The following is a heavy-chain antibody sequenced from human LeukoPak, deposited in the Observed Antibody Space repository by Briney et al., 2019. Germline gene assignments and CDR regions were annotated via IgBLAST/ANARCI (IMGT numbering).Heavy chain of an antibody. V-gene: IGHV4-4*07. CDR3: AREENVLRFLEWFPSWFDP. J-gene: IGHJ5*02. CDR2: IYTSGST. Sequence: SETLPLTCTVSGGSISSYYWSWIRQPAGKGLEWIGRIYTSGSTNYNPSLKSRVTMSVDTSKNQFSLKLSSVTAADTAVYYCAREENVLRFLEWFPSWFDPWGQGTLVTVSS. CDR1: GGSISSYY. D-gene: IGHD3-3*01.